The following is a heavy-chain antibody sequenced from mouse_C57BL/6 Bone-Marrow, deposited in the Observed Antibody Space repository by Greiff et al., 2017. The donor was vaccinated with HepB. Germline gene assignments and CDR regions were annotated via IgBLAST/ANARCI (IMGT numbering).Heavy chain of an antibody. Sequence: QVQLQQSGAELVRPGASVTLSCKASGYTFTDYEMHWVKQTPVHGLEWIRAIDPETGVTTYNQKFKGKAILTADKSSSTAYMELRSLTSDDSAVYNCKSCGCDWIMYYEGQGTSVTVSA. CDR1: GYTFTDYE. V-gene: IGHV1-15*01. D-gene: IGHD2-2*01. CDR3: KSCGCDWIMYY. J-gene: IGHJ4*01. CDR2: IDPETGVT.